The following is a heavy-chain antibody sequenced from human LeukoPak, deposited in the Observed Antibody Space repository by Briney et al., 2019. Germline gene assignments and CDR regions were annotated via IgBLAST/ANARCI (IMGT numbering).Heavy chain of an antibody. Sequence: KPGGSLRLSCAASGFTFSNAWMSWVRQAPGKGLEWVARIKSKTDGGTTDYAAPVKGRFTISRDDSKNTLYLQMNSLKNEDTAVYYCTTLRRLRLWQVPRVVLNDYWGQGTLVTVSS. V-gene: IGHV3-15*01. J-gene: IGHJ4*02. CDR1: GFTFSNAW. D-gene: IGHD5-12*01. CDR2: IKSKTDGGTT. CDR3: TTLRRLRLWQVPRVVLNDY.